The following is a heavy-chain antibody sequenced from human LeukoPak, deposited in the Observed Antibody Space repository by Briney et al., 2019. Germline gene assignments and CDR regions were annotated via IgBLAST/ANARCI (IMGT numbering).Heavy chain of an antibody. D-gene: IGHD2-2*01. Sequence: ASVKVACKASGYTFTCYYMHWVLQAPGQGLEWMGWINPNGGDSNYAQKFHDGVTNTRDTSSSTPYMELRRLRSDETAVYYCATSRGYCSSTSCRDDYYFDYWGEGTLVTVSS. CDR3: ATSRGYCSSTSCRDDYYFDY. CDR2: INPNGGDS. J-gene: IGHJ4*02. CDR1: GYTFTCYY. V-gene: IGHV1-2*02.